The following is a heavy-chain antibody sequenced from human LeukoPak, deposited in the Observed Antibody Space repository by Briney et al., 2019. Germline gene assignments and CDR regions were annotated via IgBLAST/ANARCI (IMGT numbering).Heavy chain of an antibody. CDR1: GITFSSYG. D-gene: IGHD3-16*01. Sequence: GGSLRLSCAVSGITFSSYGMHWVRQAPGKGLEWVAYIKRDGSDIYYVDSVKGRFIISRDNAKNSLYLQMNSLRAEDTAVYYCARDPDYRGSQPHGYFDYWGQGTLVTVSS. J-gene: IGHJ4*02. CDR3: ARDPDYRGSQPHGYFDY. V-gene: IGHV3-7*01. CDR2: IKRDGSDI.